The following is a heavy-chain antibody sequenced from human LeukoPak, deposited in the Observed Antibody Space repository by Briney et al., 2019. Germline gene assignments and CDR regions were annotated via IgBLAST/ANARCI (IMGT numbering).Heavy chain of an antibody. V-gene: IGHV3-7*04. CDR3: ARIVWGTDY. CDR1: GFTFTTYS. J-gene: IGHJ4*02. D-gene: IGHD3-16*01. Sequence: GGSLRLSCAASGFTFTTYSMSWVRQAPGKGLEWVANINQDGGEKYYVDSVKGRFTISRDNAKNSLYLQMNSLRVEDTAVYYCARIVWGTDYWGQGTLVTVSS. CDR2: INQDGGEK.